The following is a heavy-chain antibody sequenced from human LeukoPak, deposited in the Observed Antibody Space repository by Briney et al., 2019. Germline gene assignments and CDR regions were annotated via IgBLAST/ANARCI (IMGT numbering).Heavy chain of an antibody. CDR3: ARVALLWFREPGYFDY. D-gene: IGHD3-10*01. V-gene: IGHV1-69*04. CDR2: IIPILGIA. J-gene: IGHJ4*02. CDR1: GGTFSSYA. Sequence: ASVKVSCKASGGTFSSYAISWARQAPGQGLEWMGRIIPILGIANYAQKFQGRVTITAPKSTSTAYMELSSLRSEDTAVYYCARVALLWFREPGYFDYWGQGTLVTVSS.